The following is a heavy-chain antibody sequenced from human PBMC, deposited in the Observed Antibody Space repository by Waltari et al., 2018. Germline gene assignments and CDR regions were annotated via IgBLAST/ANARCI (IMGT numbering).Heavy chain of an antibody. D-gene: IGHD3-22*01. CDR1: GYSISSGYY. CDR2: IYHSGSS. Sequence: QVQLQESGPGLVKPSETLSLTCTVSGYSISSGYYWGWIRQPPGKGLEWIGSIYHSGSSYNHPSLESRVPISVDTSKNQFSLKLSSVTVADTAVYDCARSQRYYDSYSFDPWGQGTLVTVSS. CDR3: ARSQRYYDSYSFDP. J-gene: IGHJ5*02. V-gene: IGHV4-38-2*02.